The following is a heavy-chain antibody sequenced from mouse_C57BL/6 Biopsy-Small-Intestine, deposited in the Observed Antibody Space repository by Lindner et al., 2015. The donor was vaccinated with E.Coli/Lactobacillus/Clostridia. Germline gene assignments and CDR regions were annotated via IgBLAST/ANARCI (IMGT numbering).Heavy chain of an antibody. D-gene: IGHD2-3*01. CDR2: IYPGDGNT. Sequence: VQLQESGPELVKPGASVKISCKASGYAFSNSWMNWVKQRPGKGLEWIGRIYPGDGNTDYSGKFKGKATLTADKSSSTAYMQLSSLTSEDSAVYLCARWLLSYYTLDYWGQGTSVTVSS. J-gene: IGHJ4*01. CDR1: GYAFSNSW. CDR3: ARWLLSYYTLDY. V-gene: IGHV1-82*01.